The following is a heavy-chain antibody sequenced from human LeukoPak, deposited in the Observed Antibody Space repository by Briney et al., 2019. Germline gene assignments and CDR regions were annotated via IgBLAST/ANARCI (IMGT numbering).Heavy chain of an antibody. D-gene: IGHD3-22*01. CDR2: MNPNSGNT. V-gene: IGHV1-8*01. CDR1: GYTLTSYD. J-gene: IGHJ4*02. Sequence: ASVKVSCKASGYTLTSYDINWVRQATGQGLEWMGWMNPNSGNTGYAQKFQGRVTMTRNTSISTAYMELSSLRSEDTAVYYCARVPYDSSGYFIPPTDYWGQGTLVTVSS. CDR3: ARVPYDSSGYFIPPTDY.